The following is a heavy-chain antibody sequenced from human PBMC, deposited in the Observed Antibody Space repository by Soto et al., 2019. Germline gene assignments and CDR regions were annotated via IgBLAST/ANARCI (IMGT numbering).Heavy chain of an antibody. V-gene: IGHV1-2*02. Sequence: ASVKVSCKASGYTFTGYYMHWVRQAPGQGLEWMGWINPNSGGTNYAQKFQGSVTMTRDTSISTAYMELSRLRSDDTAVYYCARERTEYSSSPYGMDVWGQGTTVTVSS. CDR2: INPNSGGT. CDR3: ARERTEYSSSPYGMDV. CDR1: GYTFTGYY. J-gene: IGHJ6*02. D-gene: IGHD6-6*01.